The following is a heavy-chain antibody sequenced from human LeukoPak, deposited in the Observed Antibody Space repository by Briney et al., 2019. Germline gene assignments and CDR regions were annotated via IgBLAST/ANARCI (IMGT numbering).Heavy chain of an antibody. CDR3: ARCGYSYGSYYFDY. Sequence: SETLSLTCAVYGGSFSGYYWSWIRQPPGKGLDWIGEINHSGSTNYNPSLKSRVTISVDTSKNQFSLKLSSVTAADTAVYYCARCGYSYGSYYFDYWGQGTLVTVSS. D-gene: IGHD5-18*01. CDR2: INHSGST. CDR1: GGSFSGYY. V-gene: IGHV4-34*01. J-gene: IGHJ4*02.